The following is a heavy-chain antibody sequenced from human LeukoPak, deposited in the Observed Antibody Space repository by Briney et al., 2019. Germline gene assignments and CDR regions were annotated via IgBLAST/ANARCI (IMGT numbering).Heavy chain of an antibody. D-gene: IGHD2-15*01. Sequence: GGSLRLSCAASGFSFSTYNMNWVRQAPGKRLEWVSSISDNKHYIYYADSVKGRFTVSRDNAKNSLYLQMSGLRAEDTAVYYCARDLILADNGGSSAHDYWGQGTLVTVSS. CDR3: ARDLILADNGGSSAHDY. V-gene: IGHV3-21*01. CDR1: GFSFSTYN. J-gene: IGHJ4*02. CDR2: ISDNKHYI.